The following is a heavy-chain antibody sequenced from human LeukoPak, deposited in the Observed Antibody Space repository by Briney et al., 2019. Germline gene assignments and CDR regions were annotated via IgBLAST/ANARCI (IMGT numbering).Heavy chain of an antibody. CDR1: GYTFTSYG. Sequence: ASVKVSCKASGYTFTSYGISWVRQAPGQGLEWMGWISAYNGNTNYAQKLQGRVTMTTDTSTSTAYMELRSLRSDDTAVYYCARAVGLMYGGKTKPNWYFDLWGRGTLVTVSS. D-gene: IGHD4-23*01. CDR3: ARAVGLMYGGKTKPNWYFDL. CDR2: ISAYNGNT. J-gene: IGHJ2*01. V-gene: IGHV1-18*01.